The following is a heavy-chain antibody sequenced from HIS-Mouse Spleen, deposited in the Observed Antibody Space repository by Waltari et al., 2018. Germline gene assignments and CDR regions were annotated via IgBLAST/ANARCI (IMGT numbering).Heavy chain of an antibody. D-gene: IGHD6-13*01. Sequence: QLQLQESGPGLVKPSETLSLPCPVPGCSISSSSYYWGWIRQPPGKGLEWIGSIYYSGSTYYNPSLKSRVTISVDTSKNQFSLKLSSVTAADTAVYYCAREIPYSSSWYDWYFDLWGRGTLVTVSS. CDR2: IYYSGST. CDR3: AREIPYSSSWYDWYFDL. CDR1: GCSISSSSYY. J-gene: IGHJ2*01. V-gene: IGHV4-39*07.